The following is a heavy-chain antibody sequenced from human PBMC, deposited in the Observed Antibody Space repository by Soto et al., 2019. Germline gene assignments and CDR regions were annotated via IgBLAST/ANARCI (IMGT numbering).Heavy chain of an antibody. CDR2: ISGYNGDT. J-gene: IGHJ6*02. CDR1: GYTFTRYG. V-gene: IGHV1-18*01. D-gene: IGHD2-8*01. CDR3: AKNGQPPYYYYGMDV. Sequence: ASVKVSCKASGYTFTRYGISWVRQAPGQGLEWMGWISGYNGDTKYAQKFQGRVTMTIDTSTSTAYMELRSLTSDDRAVYYCAKNGQPPYYYYGMDVWGQGTTVTVSS.